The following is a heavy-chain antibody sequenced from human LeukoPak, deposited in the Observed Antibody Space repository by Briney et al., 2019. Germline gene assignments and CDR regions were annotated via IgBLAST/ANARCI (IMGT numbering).Heavy chain of an antibody. D-gene: IGHD1-20*01. CDR1: GFTFTDYS. CDR3: ARDLTYAFNI. Sequence: GGSDRLSCAASGFTFTDYSMNWVRQAPGKGLEWVSFISRSTAIIYYADSVKGRFTIFRDNAKNSLYLQMNTLRDEDTAVYYCARDLTYAFNIWGQGTTVTVSS. CDR2: ISRSTAII. J-gene: IGHJ3*02. V-gene: IGHV3-48*02.